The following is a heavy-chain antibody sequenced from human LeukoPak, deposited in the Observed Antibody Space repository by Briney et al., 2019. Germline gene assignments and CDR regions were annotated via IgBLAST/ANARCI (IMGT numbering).Heavy chain of an antibody. D-gene: IGHD1-26*01. V-gene: IGHV4-4*02. CDR3: SIESGAFSPFGY. Sequence: SGTLSLTCDVSGGSISRTNWWSWVRQSPGQGLEWIGEISLSGHTNYNPSLQSRVTMSLDESKNQVSLDLASVTDADTAVYYCSIESGAFSPFGYWGQGTLVTVHS. CDR1: GGSISRTNW. J-gene: IGHJ4*02. CDR2: ISLSGHT.